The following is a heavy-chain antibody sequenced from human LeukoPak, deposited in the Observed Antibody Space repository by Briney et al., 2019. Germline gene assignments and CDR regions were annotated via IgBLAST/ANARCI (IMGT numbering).Heavy chain of an antibody. CDR1: GGSISSXGXY. CDR2: XYXSXRT. D-gene: IGHD3-16*01. J-gene: IGHJ5*02. V-gene: IGHV4-31*03. CDR3: ARAQGDGGRFDP. Sequence: SETLSLTCTVSGGSISSXGXYWSWIRQXXXXXXXWIVYXYXSXRTYXNPXLXXRVTISVDTSKNQFSLKLSSVTAADTAVYYCARAQGDGGRFDPWGQGTLVTVSS.